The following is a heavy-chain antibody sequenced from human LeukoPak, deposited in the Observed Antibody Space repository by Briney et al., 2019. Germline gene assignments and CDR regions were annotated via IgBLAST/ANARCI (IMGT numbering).Heavy chain of an antibody. CDR3: ARRISNIFDWFDS. D-gene: IGHD3-3*01. CDR2: IFPRDSRT. J-gene: IGHJ5*01. Sequence: GESLKISCKGSGYSFTSYYIGWLRQMPGKGLEWMGFIFPRDSRTTYSPSFQGQVTFSVDESFSTAYLQWSSLKASDTAMYYCARRISNIFDWFDSWGQGTQVIVSS. CDR1: GYSFTSYY. V-gene: IGHV5-51*01.